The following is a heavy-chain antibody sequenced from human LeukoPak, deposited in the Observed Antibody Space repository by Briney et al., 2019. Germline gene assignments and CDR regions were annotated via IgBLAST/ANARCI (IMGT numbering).Heavy chain of an antibody. CDR2: IWDDGSNK. D-gene: IGHD3-22*01. CDR3: AREGYDSSGYYVSP. CDR1: GFTFSSYG. V-gene: IGHV3-33*01. J-gene: IGHJ5*02. Sequence: GGSLRLSCAASGFTFSSYGIHWVRQAPGKGLEWVAVIWDDGSNKYYTDSVKGRFTISRDNSKNTLYLQMNSLRAEDTAVYYCAREGYDSSGYYVSPWGQGTLVTVSS.